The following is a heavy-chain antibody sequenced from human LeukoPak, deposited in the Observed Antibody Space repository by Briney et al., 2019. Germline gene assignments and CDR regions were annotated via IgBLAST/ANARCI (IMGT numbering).Heavy chain of an antibody. CDR2: ISHSESA. J-gene: IGHJ6*02. D-gene: IGHD3-10*01. CDR1: GGSICSGANY. Sequence: SETLSLTCTVSGGSICSGANYWSWIRQPPGRGLEWIGYISHSESAYYSPSLESRITISVDRSKNQFSLNLSSVTAADTAVYYCARASGDYGSGSPRRIGGMDVWGQGTTVTVSS. V-gene: IGHV4-30-2*01. CDR3: ARASGDYGSGSPRRIGGMDV.